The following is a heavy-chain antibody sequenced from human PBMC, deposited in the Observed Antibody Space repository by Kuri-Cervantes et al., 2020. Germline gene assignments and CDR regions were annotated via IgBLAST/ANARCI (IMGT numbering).Heavy chain of an antibody. CDR3: VRVGQVVDY. J-gene: IGHJ4*02. CDR1: GFTFIDYS. D-gene: IGHD1-26*01. CDR2: ISPDGLVT. Sequence: GGSLRLSCAASGFTFIDYSMNWVRQAPGKGLEWIAHISPDGLVTYYADSVRGRFTISRDNANASLFLQLSSLRVEDTAVYYCVRVGQVVDYWGQGTLVTVSS. V-gene: IGHV3-48*01.